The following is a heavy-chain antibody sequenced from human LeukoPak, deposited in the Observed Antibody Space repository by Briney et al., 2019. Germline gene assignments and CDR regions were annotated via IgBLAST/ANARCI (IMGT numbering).Heavy chain of an antibody. D-gene: IGHD6-19*01. CDR2: IKQDGSEK. CDR3: ARDHTVDGLVFDY. CDR1: RFTFSNYW. J-gene: IGHJ4*02. Sequence: PGGSLRLSCAASRFTFSNYWMSWVRQAPGKGLEWVASIKQDGSEKYYVDSVKGRFSISRDNAKNSLHLQMNSLRAEDTAVYYCARDHTVDGLVFDYWGQGILVTVSS. V-gene: IGHV3-7*01.